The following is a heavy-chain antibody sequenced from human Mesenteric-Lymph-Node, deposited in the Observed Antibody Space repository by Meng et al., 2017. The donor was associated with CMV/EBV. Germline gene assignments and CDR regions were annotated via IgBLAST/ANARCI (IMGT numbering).Heavy chain of an antibody. CDR2: IITYDRT. Sequence: GESLKISCAASGFSFSYYGMSWVRQAPGKGLEWVSSIITYDRTYYPASVKGRFTISRDTSKNTLYLQMNSLRAEDTAVYFCARLSGGHLNTYYLDHWGQGTLVTVSS. J-gene: IGHJ4*02. V-gene: IGHV3-23*01. CDR1: GFSFSYYG. D-gene: IGHD1-26*01. CDR3: ARLSGGHLNTYYLDH.